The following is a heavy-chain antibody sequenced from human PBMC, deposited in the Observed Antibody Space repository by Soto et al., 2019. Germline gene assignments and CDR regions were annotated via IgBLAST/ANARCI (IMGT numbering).Heavy chain of an antibody. V-gene: IGHV4-31*02. D-gene: IGHD3-22*01. CDR3: ARGYYDAFDI. CDR2: IYYSGST. Sequence: DLEWIGYIYYSGSTYYNPSLKSRVTISVDTSKNQFSLKLSSVTAADTAVYYCARGYYDAFDIWGQGTMVTVSS. J-gene: IGHJ3*02.